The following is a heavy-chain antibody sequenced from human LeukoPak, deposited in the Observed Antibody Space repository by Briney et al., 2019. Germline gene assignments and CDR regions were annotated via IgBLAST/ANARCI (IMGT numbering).Heavy chain of an antibody. CDR2: ISSSSSYI. D-gene: IGHD6-13*01. CDR1: GFSFSRYW. CDR3: ARARIAAAGNFDY. V-gene: IGHV3-21*01. Sequence: GGSLRLSCAASGFSFSRYWIHWVRQAPGKGLEWVSSISSSSSYIYYADSVKGRFTISRDNAKNSLYLQMSSLRAEDTAVYYCARARIAAAGNFDYWGQGTLVTVSS. J-gene: IGHJ4*02.